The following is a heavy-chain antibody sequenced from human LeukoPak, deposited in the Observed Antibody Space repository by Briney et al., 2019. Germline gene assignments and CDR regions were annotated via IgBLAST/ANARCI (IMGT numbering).Heavy chain of an antibody. V-gene: IGHV4-61*02. J-gene: IGHJ5*02. D-gene: IGHD5-24*01. CDR1: GASISSESYY. CDR3: ARVMAVNPDWFDP. Sequence: SETLSLTCTVSGASISSESYYWTWIRQPAGKGLEWIGRIYNTGSTKYNPSLKSRVTISIDTSKNQFSLKLNSVTDADTAVYYCARVMAVNPDWFDPWGQGTLVTVSS. CDR2: IYNTGST.